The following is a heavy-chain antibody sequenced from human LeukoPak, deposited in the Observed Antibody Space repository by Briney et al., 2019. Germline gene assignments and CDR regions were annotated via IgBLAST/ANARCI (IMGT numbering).Heavy chain of an antibody. V-gene: IGHV3-53*04. CDR2: IYSGGST. CDR1: GFTVSSNY. CDR3: ARFLGRITISGVVPYGMDV. J-gene: IGHJ6*02. Sequence: GGSLRLSCAASGFTVSSNYMSWVRQAPGKGLEWVSVIYSGGSTYYADSVKGRFTISRHSSKNTLYLQMNSLRGEDTAVYYCARFLGRITISGVVPYGMDVWGQGTTVTVSS. D-gene: IGHD3-3*01.